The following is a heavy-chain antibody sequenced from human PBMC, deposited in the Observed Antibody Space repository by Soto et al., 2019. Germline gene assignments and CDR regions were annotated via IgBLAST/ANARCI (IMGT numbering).Heavy chain of an antibody. D-gene: IGHD3-22*01. Sequence: PGESLKISCKGSGCSFTSYWIGWVRQMPGKGLEWMGIIYPGDSDTRYSPSFQGQVTISADKSTSTAYLQWSSLKASDTAMYYCASSLPNYYDGSGYYLSWGQGALVTVSS. CDR2: IYPGDSDT. CDR3: ASSLPNYYDGSGYYLS. J-gene: IGHJ5*02. V-gene: IGHV5-51*01. CDR1: GCSFTSYW.